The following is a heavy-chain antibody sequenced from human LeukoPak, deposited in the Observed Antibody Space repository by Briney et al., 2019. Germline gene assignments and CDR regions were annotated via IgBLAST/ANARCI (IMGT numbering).Heavy chain of an antibody. J-gene: IGHJ5*02. D-gene: IGHD2-2*01. CDR2: ISGSGGST. CDR3: ARDDCSTSSCQKHQNWFDP. Sequence: PGGSLRLSCAASGFTFSSYAMSWVRQPPGKGLEWVSLISGSGGSTYYADSVKGRFTISRDNSKNTLYLQMNGLRAEDTAVYYCARDDCSTSSCQKHQNWFDPWGQGTLVTVSS. CDR1: GFTFSSYA. V-gene: IGHV3-23*01.